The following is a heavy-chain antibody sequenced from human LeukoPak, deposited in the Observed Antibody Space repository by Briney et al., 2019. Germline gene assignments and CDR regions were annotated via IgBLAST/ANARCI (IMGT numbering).Heavy chain of an antibody. D-gene: IGHD4-23*01. CDR1: GGTFSSYA. CDR2: IIPILGIA. Sequence: SVKVSCKASGGTFSSYAISWVRQAPGQGLEWMGRIIPILGIANCAQKFQGRVTITADKSTSTAYMELSSLRSEDTAVYYCASGKALPRDHYCYYYGMDVWGQGTTVTVSS. J-gene: IGHJ6*02. V-gene: IGHV1-69*04. CDR3: ASGKALPRDHYCYYYGMDV.